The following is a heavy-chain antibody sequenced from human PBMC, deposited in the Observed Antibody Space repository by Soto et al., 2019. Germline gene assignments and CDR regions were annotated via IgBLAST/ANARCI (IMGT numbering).Heavy chain of an antibody. CDR1: ARSFSGYY. J-gene: IGHJ6*02. CDR3: ARTEASSWSFFYYGMDV. V-gene: IGHV4-34*12. D-gene: IGHD6-13*01. CDR2: VIHTGRT. Sequence: SETLSLTCTVYARSFSGYYWSWIRQPPGKGLEWIGEVIHTGRTNYNPSLKGRVTISVDTSKNQFSLNLSSVTAADTAVYYCARTEASSWSFFYYGMDVGGQGTTVTVSS.